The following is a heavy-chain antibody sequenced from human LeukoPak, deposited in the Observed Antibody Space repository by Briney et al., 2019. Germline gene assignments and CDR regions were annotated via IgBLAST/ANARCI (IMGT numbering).Heavy chain of an antibody. D-gene: IGHD3-10*01. CDR2: VCTSGST. Sequence: SQTLSLTCTVSGGSISSGSYCWGWIRQPTGKGLEWIVRVCTSGSTNNNPSLKSRVAISVDSSKNQFSLKLTSVTAADTAVYYCARDQRGSYYYYYYMDVWGKGTTVTVSS. V-gene: IGHV4-61*02. J-gene: IGHJ6*03. CDR3: ARDQRGSYYYYYYMDV. CDR1: GGSISSGSYC.